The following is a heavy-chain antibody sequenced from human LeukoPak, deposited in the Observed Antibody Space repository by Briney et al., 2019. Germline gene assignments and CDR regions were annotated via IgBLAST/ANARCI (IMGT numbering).Heavy chain of an antibody. CDR3: AKANTGGGSNNLGYFHH. V-gene: IGHV3-30*02. CDR2: MRNDGSNK. J-gene: IGHJ1*01. D-gene: IGHD3-16*01. CDR1: GFTFSTYG. Sequence: PGGSLRLSCAASGFTFSTYGMHWVRQAPGKGLEWVAFMRNDGSNKYYADFVRGRFTISRDNSKNTLYLQMNSLKAEDTAVYYCAKANTGGGSNNLGYFHHWGQGTLVTVSS.